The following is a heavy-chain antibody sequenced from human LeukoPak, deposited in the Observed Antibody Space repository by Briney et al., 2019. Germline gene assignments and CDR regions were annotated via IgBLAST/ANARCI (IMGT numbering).Heavy chain of an antibody. CDR3: ARHGITIFGVVIPYGMDV. CDR2: IYPGDSDT. CDR1: GYSFTSYW. V-gene: IGHV5-51*01. D-gene: IGHD3-3*01. J-gene: IGHJ6*02. Sequence: GESLQISCKGSGYSFTSYWIGWVRQMPGKGLEWMGIIYPGDSDTRYSPSFQGQVTISADKSISTAYLQWSSLKASDTAMYYCARHGITIFGVVIPYGMDVWGQGTTVTVSS.